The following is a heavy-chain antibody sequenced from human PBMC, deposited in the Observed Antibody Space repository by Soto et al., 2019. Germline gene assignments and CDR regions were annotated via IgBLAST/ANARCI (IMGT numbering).Heavy chain of an antibody. Sequence: GASVKVSCKASGYTFTGYYMHWVRQAPGQGLEWMGWINPNSGGTNYAQKFQGRVTMTRDTSISTAYMELSRLRSDDTAVYYCASVHGVSSSWFLRYYYYGMDVWGQGTTVTVSS. CDR2: INPNSGGT. CDR3: ASVHGVSSSWFLRYYYYGMDV. V-gene: IGHV1-2*02. D-gene: IGHD6-13*01. CDR1: GYTFTGYY. J-gene: IGHJ6*02.